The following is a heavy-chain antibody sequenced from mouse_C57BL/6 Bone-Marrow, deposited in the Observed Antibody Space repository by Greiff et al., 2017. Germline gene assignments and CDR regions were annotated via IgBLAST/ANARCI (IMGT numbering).Heavy chain of an antibody. CDR3: VRPMITTDYDAMDY. V-gene: IGHV10-1*01. Sequence: EVHLVESGGGLVQPKGSLKLSCAASGFSFNTYAMNWVRQAPGQGLEWVARIRSKSNNYATSSADSVKDRFTISRDDSESMLYLQMNNLKTEDTAMYYCVRPMITTDYDAMDYWGQGTSVTVSS. D-gene: IGHD2-4*01. CDR1: GFSFNTYA. CDR2: IRSKSNNYAT. J-gene: IGHJ4*01.